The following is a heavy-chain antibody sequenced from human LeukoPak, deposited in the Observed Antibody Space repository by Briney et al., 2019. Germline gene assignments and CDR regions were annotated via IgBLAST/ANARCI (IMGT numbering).Heavy chain of an antibody. CDR3: GTLNSGYAVDY. CDR2: ISSSSSYI. CDR1: GFTFDDYA. D-gene: IGHD5-12*01. V-gene: IGHV3-21*01. Sequence: GGSLRLSCAASGFTFDDYAMHWVRQAPGKGLEWVSSISSSSSYIYYADSVKGRFTISRDNAKNSLYLQMNSLRAEDTAVYYCGTLNSGYAVDYWGQGTLVTVSS. J-gene: IGHJ4*02.